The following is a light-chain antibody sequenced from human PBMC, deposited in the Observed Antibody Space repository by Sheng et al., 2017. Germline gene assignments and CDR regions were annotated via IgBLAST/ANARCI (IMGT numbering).Light chain of an antibody. V-gene: IGLV2-8*01. CDR3: SSYVGSNSYV. CDR1: SSDVGSYD. Sequence: QSALTQPASVSGSPGQSITISCTGTSSDVGSYDVSWYQQHPGKVPKVMIYEVTKRPSGVPDRFSGSKSGNTASLTVSGLQAEDEADYYCSSYVGSNSYVFGTGTKVTVL. J-gene: IGLJ1*01. CDR2: EVT.